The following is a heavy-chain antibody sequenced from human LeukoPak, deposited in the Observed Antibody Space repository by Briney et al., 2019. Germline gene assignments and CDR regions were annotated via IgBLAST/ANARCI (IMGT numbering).Heavy chain of an antibody. CDR2: INHSGST. V-gene: IGHV4-34*01. J-gene: IGHJ4*02. D-gene: IGHD6-6*01. Sequence: SETLSLTCAVYGGSFSGYFWSWIRQPPGKGLEWIGEINHSGSTNYNPSLKSRVTISVDTSKNQFSLKLSSVTAADTAVYYCARILSGSSSSRWGQGTLVTVSS. CDR1: GGSFSGYF. CDR3: ARILSGSSSSR.